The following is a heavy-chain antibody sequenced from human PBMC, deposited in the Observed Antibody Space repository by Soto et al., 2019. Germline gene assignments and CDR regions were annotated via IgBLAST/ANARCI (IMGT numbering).Heavy chain of an antibody. CDR2: INPSGGST. Sequence: ASVKVSCKASGYTFTSYYMHWVRQAPGQGLEWMGIINPSGGSTSYARKFQGRVTMTRDTSTSTVYMELSSLRSEDTAVYYCARERIAAAGTGYHYYYGMDVWGQGTTVTSP. CDR3: ARERIAAAGTGYHYYYGMDV. J-gene: IGHJ6*02. D-gene: IGHD6-13*01. CDR1: GYTFTSYY. V-gene: IGHV1-46*01.